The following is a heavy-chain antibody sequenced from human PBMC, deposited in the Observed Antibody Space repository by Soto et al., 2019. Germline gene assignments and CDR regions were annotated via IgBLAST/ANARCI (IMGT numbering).Heavy chain of an antibody. CDR3: ARGRADSAGRSLGRRIDV. CDR2: IFVTGAP. CDR1: GEAVGSGPSY. Sequence: QVQLQESGPGLVKPSETLSLICFVSGEAVGSGPSYLNWIRQAPGKGLEWIGHIFVTGAPKYSASLESRDTMSVDMSTSQISLNLTSLTAADLATYFSARGRADSAGRSLGRRIDVWGQGTTVNVAS. D-gene: IGHD3-10*01. J-gene: IGHJ6*02. V-gene: IGHV4-61*01.